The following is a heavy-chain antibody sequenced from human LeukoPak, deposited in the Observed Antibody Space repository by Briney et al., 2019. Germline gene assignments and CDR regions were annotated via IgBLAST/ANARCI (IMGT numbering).Heavy chain of an antibody. CDR2: INPNSGGT. CDR1: GYTFTGYY. Sequence: GASVKVSCKASGYTFTGYYMHWVRQAPGQGLEWMGWINPNSGGTNYAQKFQGRVTMTRDTSISTAYMELSRLRSDDTAVYYCARAPLLCSGGSCYSGWFDPWGQGTLVTVSS. CDR3: ARAPLLCSGGSCYSGWFDP. J-gene: IGHJ5*02. D-gene: IGHD2-15*01. V-gene: IGHV1-2*02.